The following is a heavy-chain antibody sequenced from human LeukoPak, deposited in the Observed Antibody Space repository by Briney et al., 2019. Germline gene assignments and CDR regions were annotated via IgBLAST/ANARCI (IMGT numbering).Heavy chain of an antibody. Sequence: GRSLRLSCAASGFTFDDYAMHWVRQAPGKGLEWVSGISWSSGSIGYADSVKGRFTISRDNAKNSLYLQMNSLRAEDTALYYCAGLGVRRNAFDIWGQGTMVTVSS. CDR2: ISWSSGSI. V-gene: IGHV3-9*01. D-gene: IGHD3-10*01. CDR1: GFTFDDYA. CDR3: AGLGVRRNAFDI. J-gene: IGHJ3*02.